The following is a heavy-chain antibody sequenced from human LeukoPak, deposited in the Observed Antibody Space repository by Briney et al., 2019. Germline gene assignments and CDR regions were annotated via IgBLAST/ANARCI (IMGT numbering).Heavy chain of an antibody. D-gene: IGHD2-2*01. CDR2: IYPNSGGT. CDR3: ARDPGGSTTYNWFDP. J-gene: IGHJ5*02. Sequence: ASVKVSCKASGYTFTGYYMHWVRQAPGQGLGWMGWIYPNSGGTNYAQKFQGRVTMTRDTSISTAYMELSRLRSDDTAVYYCARDPGGSTTYNWFDPWGQGTLVTVSS. CDR1: GYTFTGYY. V-gene: IGHV1-2*02.